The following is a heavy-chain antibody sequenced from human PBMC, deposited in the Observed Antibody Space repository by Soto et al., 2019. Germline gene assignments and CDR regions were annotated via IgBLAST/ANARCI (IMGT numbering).Heavy chain of an antibody. CDR2: IIPILGIA. CDR1: GRTFSSYT. J-gene: IGHJ6*02. CDR3: ASGITMVRGVIDFHYYYGMDV. V-gene: IGHV1-69*02. D-gene: IGHD3-10*01. Sequence: ASVKVSCKASGRTFSSYTISWVRQAPGQGLEWMGRIIPILGIANYAQKFQGRVTKPRDTSTSTVYKELSSLRSEDTAVYYCASGITMVRGVIDFHYYYGMDVWGQGTTVTVSS.